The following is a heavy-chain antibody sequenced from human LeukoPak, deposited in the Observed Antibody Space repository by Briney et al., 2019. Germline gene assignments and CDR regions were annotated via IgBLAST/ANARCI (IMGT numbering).Heavy chain of an antibody. Sequence: EASVKVSCKAPGFTFTSSAMQWVRQARGQRLEWIGWIVVGSGNTNYAQKFQERVTITRDMSTSTAYMELSSLRSEDTAVYYCAASYYYGSGSYYNGELDYWGQGTLVTVSS. J-gene: IGHJ4*02. CDR3: AASYYYGSGSYYNGELDY. CDR1: GFTFTSSA. D-gene: IGHD3-10*01. V-gene: IGHV1-58*02. CDR2: IVVGSGNT.